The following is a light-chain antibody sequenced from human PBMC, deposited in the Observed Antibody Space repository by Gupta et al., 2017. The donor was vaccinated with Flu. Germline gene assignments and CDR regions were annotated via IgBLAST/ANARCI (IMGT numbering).Light chain of an antibody. CDR3: SSYASTSYYV. CDR2: EVT. Sequence: QSALTQPASVSGSPGQSITISCTGTSSDVGGYNYVSWYQQHPGKAPQLIIYEVTNRPSGVSHRFSGSKSGNTASLTISGLQAEDESAYYCSSYASTSYYVFGGGTKLTVL. J-gene: IGLJ2*01. CDR1: SSDVGGYNY. V-gene: IGLV2-14*01.